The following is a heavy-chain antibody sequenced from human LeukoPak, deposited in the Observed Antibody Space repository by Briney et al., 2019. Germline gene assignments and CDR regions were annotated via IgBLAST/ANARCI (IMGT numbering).Heavy chain of an antibody. CDR1: GYSFTSYW. CDR2: INPGDSET. V-gene: IGHV5-51*01. CDR3: ARPGYRSRYFDY. D-gene: IGHD6-19*01. Sequence: ESLKISCKGSGYSFTSYWIGWVRPMPGKGLEWMGIINPGDSETKYSPSFQGQVTISADKSIPTAYLQWSSLKASDTAMYYCARPGYRSRYFDYWGQGTLVTVSS. J-gene: IGHJ4*02.